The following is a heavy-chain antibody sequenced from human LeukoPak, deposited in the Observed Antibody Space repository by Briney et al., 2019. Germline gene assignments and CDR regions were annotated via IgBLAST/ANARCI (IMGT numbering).Heavy chain of an antibody. CDR3: ASLSNPHTSRWDLDY. D-gene: IGHD2-2*01. Sequence: PGGSLRLSCAASGFTFSSHGMRWVRQAPGKGLEWVAVIWADGSIRYHADSVKGRFAISRDNSWNMLYLQMNSLRVDDTGVYYCASLSNPHTSRWDLDYWGRGTLVTVSS. CDR2: IWADGSIR. V-gene: IGHV3-33*01. CDR1: GFTFSSHG. J-gene: IGHJ4*02.